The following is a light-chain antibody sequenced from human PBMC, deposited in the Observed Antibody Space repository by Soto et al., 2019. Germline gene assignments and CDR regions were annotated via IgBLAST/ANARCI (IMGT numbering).Light chain of an antibody. V-gene: IGKV1-5*03. CDR2: KAS. J-gene: IGKJ1*01. CDR1: HSISSW. Sequence: DIQMTQSPSTLSASVGDRVTITCRASHSISSWLAWYQQKPGKAPKLLIYKASSLESGVPSRFSGSGSGTEFTLTISSLQPDDFATYYCQQYNSYPWTCGQGTKMEIK. CDR3: QQYNSYPWT.